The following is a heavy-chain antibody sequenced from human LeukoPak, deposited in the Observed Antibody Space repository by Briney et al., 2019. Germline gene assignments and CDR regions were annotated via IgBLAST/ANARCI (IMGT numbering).Heavy chain of an antibody. CDR1: GGPISGTNW. J-gene: IGHJ4*02. CDR2: ISLAGQT. D-gene: IGHD1-26*01. Sequence: SETLSLTCGVSGGPISGTNWWSWVRRPPGQGLEWIGEISLAGQTNYNPSLNGRVTMSLDKSSNQLSLHLTSVTAADTATYYCSRESGPFCPFGYWGQGTLVIVSS. V-gene: IGHV4/OR15-8*02. CDR3: SRESGPFCPFGY.